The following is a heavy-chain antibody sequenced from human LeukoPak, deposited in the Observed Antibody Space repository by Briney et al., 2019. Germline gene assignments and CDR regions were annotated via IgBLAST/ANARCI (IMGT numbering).Heavy chain of an antibody. J-gene: IGHJ4*02. CDR1: GFTFSSYW. Sequence: GVSLRLSCAASGFTFSSYWMHWVRQVPGKGLVWVSRINTGGSSTTYADSVKGRFTISRDDAKNTLYLQMNSLRAEDTAVYYCARSNQADDYWGQGTLVTVSS. CDR2: INTGGSST. CDR3: ARSNQADDY. D-gene: IGHD4-11*01. V-gene: IGHV3-74*01.